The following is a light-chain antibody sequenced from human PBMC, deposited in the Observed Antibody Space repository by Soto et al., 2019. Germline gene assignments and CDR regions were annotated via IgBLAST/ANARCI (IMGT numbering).Light chain of an antibody. V-gene: IGLV2-8*01. J-gene: IGLJ3*02. CDR1: SSDVGNYQY. Sequence: QSALTQPPSASGSPGQSVTMSCTGTSSDVGNYQYVSWYQQHPGKAPKLIIYEVSKRPSGVPDRFSGSKSGNTASLTVSGLQAEDEADYYCSSYAASNNLVFGGGTKVTVL. CDR3: SSYAASNNLV. CDR2: EVS.